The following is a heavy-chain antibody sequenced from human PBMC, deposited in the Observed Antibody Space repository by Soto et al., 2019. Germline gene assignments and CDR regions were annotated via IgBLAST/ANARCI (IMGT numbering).Heavy chain of an antibody. Sequence: SETLSLTCSVSGGSIDTYYWTWFRQAPGRGPECIGNIYYSGTTNINPALESRVRMSIDRAKKQFSLTLSSVTAADTAVYYCARTAETIDNFWSGYGYDIWGPGKKVTVSS. V-gene: IGHV4-59*13. CDR3: ARTAETIDNFWSGYGYDI. J-gene: IGHJ3*02. CDR2: IYYSGTT. D-gene: IGHD3-3*01. CDR1: GGSIDTYY.